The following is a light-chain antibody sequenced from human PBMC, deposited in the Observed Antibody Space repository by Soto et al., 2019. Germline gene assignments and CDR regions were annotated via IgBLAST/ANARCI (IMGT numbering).Light chain of an antibody. Sequence: EVVLTQSPGTLSLSPGERATLSCRASQSVGSNYLAWYQQKPGQAPRLLIYAASSSASDIPDRFSGSGSGTAFTLTISRLEPEDFAVYYCQQYGSSPPYTFGEGTNLEI. J-gene: IGKJ2*01. CDR1: QSVGSNY. V-gene: IGKV3-20*01. CDR2: AAS. CDR3: QQYGSSPPYT.